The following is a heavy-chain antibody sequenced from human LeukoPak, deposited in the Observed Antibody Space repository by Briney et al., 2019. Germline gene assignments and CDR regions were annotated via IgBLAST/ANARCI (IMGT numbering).Heavy chain of an antibody. CDR1: GYTFTSYG. CDR3: ATQHSGSYYFDY. CDR2: ISAYNGNT. D-gene: IGHD1-26*01. V-gene: IGHV1-18*01. J-gene: IGHJ4*02. Sequence: ASVKVSCKASGYTFTSYGISWVRQAPGQGLEWMGWISAYNGNTNYAQKLQGRVTMATDTSTSTAYMELRSLRSDDTAVYYCATQHSGSYYFDYWGQGTLVTVSS.